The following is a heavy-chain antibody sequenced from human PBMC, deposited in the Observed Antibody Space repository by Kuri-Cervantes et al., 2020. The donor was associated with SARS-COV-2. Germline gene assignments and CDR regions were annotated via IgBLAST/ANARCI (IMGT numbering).Heavy chain of an antibody. CDR2: FDPEDGET. CDR1: GYTLTELS. J-gene: IGHJ4*02. CDR3: ATFGGSYPKYYFDY. D-gene: IGHD1-26*01. Sequence: ASVKVSCKVSGYTLTELSMHWVRQAPGKGLEWMGGFDPEDGETIYAQKFQGRVTMPEDTSTDTAYMELSSLRSEDTAVYYCATFGGSYPKYYFDYWGQGTLVTVSS. V-gene: IGHV1-24*01.